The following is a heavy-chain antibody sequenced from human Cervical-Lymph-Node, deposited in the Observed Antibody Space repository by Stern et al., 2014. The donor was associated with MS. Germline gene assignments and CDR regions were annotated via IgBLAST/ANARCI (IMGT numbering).Heavy chain of an antibody. CDR2: LWYDGSTQ. CDR3: ARDGGLSGDGYNHLDA. Sequence: VQLVESGGGVVQPGRSLRLSCTTSCFIFSDSAMHWVRQAPGKGLEWVDALWYDGSTQYYADSVKVRFILSRENSKTKLFLRLNSLRADDTAVYYCARDGGLSGDGYNHLDAWGQGTLVTVAS. D-gene: IGHD5-24*01. V-gene: IGHV3-33*08. CDR1: CFIFSDSA. J-gene: IGHJ5*02.